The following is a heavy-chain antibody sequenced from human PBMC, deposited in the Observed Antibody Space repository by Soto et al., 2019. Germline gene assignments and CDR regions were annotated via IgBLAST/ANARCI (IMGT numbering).Heavy chain of an antibody. CDR2: IYYSGST. CDR3: ARERPDGARLDP. D-gene: IGHD6-6*01. Sequence: PSATLSLTCTVSGGSIGSYYWSWIRQPPGKGLEWIGYIYYSGSTNYNPSLKSRVAISVDTSKNQFSLKLSSVTAADTAVYYCARERPDGARLDPWGQGTLVTVSS. CDR1: GGSIGSYY. V-gene: IGHV4-59*01. J-gene: IGHJ5*02.